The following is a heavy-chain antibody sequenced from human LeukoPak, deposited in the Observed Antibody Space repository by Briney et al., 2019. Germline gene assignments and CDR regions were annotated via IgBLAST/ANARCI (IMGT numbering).Heavy chain of an antibody. V-gene: IGHV3-30*02. CDR1: GFTFSSYG. CDR3: AKDRSLSIDY. J-gene: IGHJ4*02. CDR2: IRYDGSNK. Sequence: GGSLRLSCAASGFTFSSYGMHWVRQAPGKGLEWVAFIRYDGSNKYYADSVKGRFTISRDNSKNTLYLQMNSLGAEDTAVYYCAKDRSLSIDYWGQGTLVTVSS.